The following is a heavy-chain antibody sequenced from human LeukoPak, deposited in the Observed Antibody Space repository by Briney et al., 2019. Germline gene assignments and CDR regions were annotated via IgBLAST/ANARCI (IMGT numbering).Heavy chain of an antibody. CDR1: GDSISNMNYY. CDR3: ARRVSSGNFDY. D-gene: IGHD6-19*01. Sequence: PSEILSLTCTVSGDSISNMNYYWAWIRQPPGKGLEWIGTIYYSGGTYYNPSLKSRVTISVDTPKNQFSLNLTSVTAADTAVYYCARRVSSGNFDYWGQGGLVTVSS. J-gene: IGHJ4*02. CDR2: IYYSGGT. V-gene: IGHV4-39*01.